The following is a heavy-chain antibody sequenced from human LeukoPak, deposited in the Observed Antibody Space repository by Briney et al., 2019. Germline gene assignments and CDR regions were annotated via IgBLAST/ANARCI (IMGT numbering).Heavy chain of an antibody. CDR1: GFTFSSYA. CDR2: ITYNRSNK. J-gene: IGHJ3*02. Sequence: QTGGSLRLSCAASGFTFSSYAMHWVRQAPGKGLEWVAVITYNRSNKYYADSVKGRFTISRDNAKNTLYLQMNSLRAEDTAVYYCARVELGSRMGDDAYDIWDQGTMVTVSA. V-gene: IGHV3-30*04. D-gene: IGHD3-16*01. CDR3: ARVELGSRMGDDAYDI.